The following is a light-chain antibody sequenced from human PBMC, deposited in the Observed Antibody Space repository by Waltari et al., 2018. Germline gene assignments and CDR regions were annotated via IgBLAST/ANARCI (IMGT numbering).Light chain of an antibody. CDR2: RDI. J-gene: IGLJ3*02. Sequence: SPELTQPSSVSVSPGQTARITCSGDVLTKNYVRWFQQKPGQAPLLVIYRDIQRPSGIPERFSGSTSGTTVTLTISGAQIEDEADYYCFSAADNNLWVFGGGTKLTVL. CDR1: VLTKNY. CDR3: FSAADNNLWV. V-gene: IGLV3-27*01.